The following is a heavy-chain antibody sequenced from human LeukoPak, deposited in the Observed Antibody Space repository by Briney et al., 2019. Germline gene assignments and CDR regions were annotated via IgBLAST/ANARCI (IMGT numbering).Heavy chain of an antibody. J-gene: IGHJ3*01. CDR2: IIPIFGTA. D-gene: IGHD1-26*01. CDR3: ARESGSYGA. CDR1: GGTLSSYA. V-gene: IGHV1-69*06. Sequence: ASVKVSCKASGGTLSSYAISWVRQAPGHGLEWMGGIIPIFGTANYAQKFQGRVTITADKSTSTAYMELSSLRSEDTAVYYCARESGSYGAWGQGTMVTVSS.